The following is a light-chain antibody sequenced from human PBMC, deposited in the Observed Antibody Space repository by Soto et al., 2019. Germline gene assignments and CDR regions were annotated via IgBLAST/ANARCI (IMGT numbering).Light chain of an antibody. J-gene: IGKJ4*01. CDR2: DAS. CDR3: QQYNGSSRT. CDR1: QSLSSW. V-gene: IGKV1-5*01. Sequence: DIQMTQSPSTLSASVGDRVTLTCRASQSLSSWLAWYQQKPGNVPKLLIYDASRLESGVPSRYSGSGSGTEFTLTISSLQPDDFATYYCQQYNGSSRTFGGGTKVE.